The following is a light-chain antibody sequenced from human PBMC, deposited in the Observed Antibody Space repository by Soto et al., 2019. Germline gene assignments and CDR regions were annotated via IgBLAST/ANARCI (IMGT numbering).Light chain of an antibody. CDR1: QDISNY. V-gene: IGKV1-27*01. Sequence: DIQMTQSPSSLSATVGDRITITCRSSQDISNYLAWHQQKPGKVPKLLIYAASTLQPGVPSRFSGSGSGTDFTLTISSLQPEDVATYYCQEYNGAPPETFGPGTKVAIK. CDR3: QEYNGAPPET. CDR2: AAS. J-gene: IGKJ3*01.